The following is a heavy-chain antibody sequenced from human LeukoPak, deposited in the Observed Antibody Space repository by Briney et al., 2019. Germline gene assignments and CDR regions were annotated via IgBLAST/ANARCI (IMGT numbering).Heavy chain of an antibody. J-gene: IGHJ6*03. CDR1: GFTLSSYW. CDR2: IKQDGSEK. D-gene: IGHD2-2*01. CDR3: ARGKRSTDYYYYYMDV. Sequence: GGSLRLSCAASGFTLSSYWMSWVRQAPGKGMEWVANIKQDGSEKYYVDSVKGRFTISRDNANNSLYLQMNSLRAEDTAVYYCARGKRSTDYYYYYMDVWGKGTTVTISS. V-gene: IGHV3-7*01.